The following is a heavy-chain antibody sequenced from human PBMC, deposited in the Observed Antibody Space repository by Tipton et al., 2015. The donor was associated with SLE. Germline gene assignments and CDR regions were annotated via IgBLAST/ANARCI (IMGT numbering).Heavy chain of an antibody. Sequence: TLSLTCTVSGGSISSGGYSCSWIRQPPGKGLEWIGDIYYSGSTYYNPSLKSRVTISVDTSKNQFSLKLSSVTAADTAVYYCARGGGSNEGYFDYWGQGTLVTVSS. CDR2: IYYSGST. J-gene: IGHJ4*02. D-gene: IGHD2-15*01. CDR1: GGSISSGGYS. CDR3: ARGGGSNEGYFDY. V-gene: IGHV4-31*03.